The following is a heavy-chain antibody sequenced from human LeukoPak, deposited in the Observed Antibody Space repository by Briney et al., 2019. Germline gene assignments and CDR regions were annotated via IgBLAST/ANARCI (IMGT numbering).Heavy chain of an antibody. CDR3: AKEGDEFRGYLDV. J-gene: IGHJ6*03. Sequence: PGRSLTLSCAASGFTFSRLGMQWVRQAPGKGLEWVAVIHNDGTQGQYADSVKGRFTISKDNSQNTLYLQMNNLRDDETAAYYCAKEGDEFRGYLDVWGKGTTVTVSS. CDR2: IHNDGTQG. CDR1: GFTFSRLG. V-gene: IGHV3-33*06. D-gene: IGHD3-16*01.